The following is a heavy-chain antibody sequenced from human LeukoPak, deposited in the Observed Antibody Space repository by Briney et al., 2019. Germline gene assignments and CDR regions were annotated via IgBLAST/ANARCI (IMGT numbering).Heavy chain of an antibody. CDR3: AKYRVATTPYFDC. V-gene: IGHV3-23*01. CDR1: GFTDTTYL. D-gene: IGHD4-23*01. J-gene: IGHJ4*02. Sequence: PVRSLRLSSIASGFTDTTYLINAVLSAPAKDLHSVSTISDSGGSTYYADSVKGRFTISRDNSKSTLYLQMNSLRAEDTAIYYCAKYRVATTPYFDCWGQGTLVTVSS. CDR2: ISDSGGST.